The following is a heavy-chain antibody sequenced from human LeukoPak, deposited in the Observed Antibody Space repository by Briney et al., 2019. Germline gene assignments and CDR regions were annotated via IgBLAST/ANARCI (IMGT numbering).Heavy chain of an antibody. Sequence: GGSLGLSCAASGFTFSIYAMSWVRQAPGKGLEWVSAISGSGGSTYYADSVKGRSTISRNNSKNTLYLQMDSLRAEDTAVYYCAKREGYGTSDYWGQGTLVTVSS. CDR3: AKREGYGTSDY. CDR1: GFTFSIYA. J-gene: IGHJ4*02. CDR2: ISGSGGST. D-gene: IGHD5-18*01. V-gene: IGHV3-23*01.